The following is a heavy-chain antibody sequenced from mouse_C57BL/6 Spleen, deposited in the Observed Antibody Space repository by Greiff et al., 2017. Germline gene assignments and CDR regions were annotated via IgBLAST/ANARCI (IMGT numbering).Heavy chain of an antibody. D-gene: IGHD1-1*01. V-gene: IGHV1-42*01. CDR3: ARSPLYYGNSIRYFDV. J-gene: IGHJ1*01. Sequence: VQLKQSGPELVKPGASVKISCKASGYSFTGYYMNWVKQSPEKSLEWIGEINPSTGGTTYTQKFKAKATLTVDKSSSTAYMQLKSLTSEDSAVYYCARSPLYYGNSIRYFDVWGPGTTVTVSS. CDR1: GYSFTGYY. CDR2: INPSTGGT.